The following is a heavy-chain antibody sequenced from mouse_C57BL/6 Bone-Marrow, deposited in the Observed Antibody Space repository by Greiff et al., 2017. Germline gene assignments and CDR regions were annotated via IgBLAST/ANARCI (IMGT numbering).Heavy chain of an antibody. J-gene: IGHJ1*03. CDR3: ARLEFDGSSGDWYFDV. D-gene: IGHD1-1*01. CDR2: IYPRDGST. V-gene: IGHV1-85*01. CDR1: GCTFTSYD. Sequence: VMLVESGPELVKPGASVKLSCKASGCTFTSYDINWVKQRPGQGLEWIGWIYPRDGSTKYNEKFKGKATLTVDTSSSTAYMELHSLTSEDSAVYFCARLEFDGSSGDWYFDVWGTGTTVTVSS.